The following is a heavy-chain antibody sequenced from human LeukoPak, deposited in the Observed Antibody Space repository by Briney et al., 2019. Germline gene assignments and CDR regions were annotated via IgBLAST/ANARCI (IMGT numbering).Heavy chain of an antibody. Sequence: ASVKVSCKASGYTFTSYYMHWVRQAPGQGLEWMGIINPSSGGTSYAQKFQGRVTMTRDTSTSTVYMELSSLRSEDTAVCYCARIDRSGAYDSWGQGTLVTVSS. V-gene: IGHV1-46*01. J-gene: IGHJ4*02. CDR1: GYTFTSYY. D-gene: IGHD2-15*01. CDR2: INPSSGGT. CDR3: ARIDRSGAYDS.